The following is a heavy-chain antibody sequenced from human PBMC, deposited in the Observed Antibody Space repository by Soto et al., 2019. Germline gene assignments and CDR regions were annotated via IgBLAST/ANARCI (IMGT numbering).Heavy chain of an antibody. V-gene: IGHV4-31*03. D-gene: IGHD3-10*01. CDR2: IYYSGST. J-gene: IGHJ6*02. Sequence: QVQLQESGPGLVKSSQTLSLTCTVSGGSISSDGNYWSWIRQHPGKGLEWFGYIYYSGSTYYNPSPKSRVTISVDTSKNQFSLKLNSVTAADTAVYYCARARMVRGIIYYYGMDVWGQGTTVTVFS. CDR1: GGSISSDGNY. CDR3: ARARMVRGIIYYYGMDV.